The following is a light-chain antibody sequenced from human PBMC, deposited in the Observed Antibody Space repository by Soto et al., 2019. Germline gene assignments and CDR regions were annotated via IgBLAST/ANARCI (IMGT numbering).Light chain of an antibody. CDR1: SSNIGRNY. Sequence: QSVLTQPPSASGTSGQRVTISCSGSSSNIGRNYVYWYQQLPGTAPKLLIYRNNQRPSGVPDRFSGSKSGTSASLAISGLRSEDEADYYCAAWDDSLKVFGTGTKLTVL. CDR3: AAWDDSLKV. CDR2: RNN. J-gene: IGLJ1*01. V-gene: IGLV1-47*01.